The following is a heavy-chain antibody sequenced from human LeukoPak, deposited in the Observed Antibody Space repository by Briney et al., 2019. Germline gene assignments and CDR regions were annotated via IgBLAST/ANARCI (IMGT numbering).Heavy chain of an antibody. CDR1: GYTFTSYG. D-gene: IGHD6-19*01. CDR2: ISAYDGNT. Sequence: GASVKVSCKASGYTFTSYGISWVRQAPGQGLEWMGWISAYDGNTNYAQELQGRVTMTTHTSTSTAYMELRSLRSDDTAVYYCAREQWLVRRMDVWGKGTTVTVSS. CDR3: AREQWLVRRMDV. J-gene: IGHJ6*03. V-gene: IGHV1-18*01.